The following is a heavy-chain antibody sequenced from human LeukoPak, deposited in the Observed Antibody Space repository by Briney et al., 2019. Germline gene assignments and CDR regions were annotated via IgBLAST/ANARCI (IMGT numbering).Heavy chain of an antibody. CDR2: IIPILGIA. V-gene: IGHV1-69*04. Sequence: SVKVSCKASGGTFSSYAISWVRQAPRQGLEWMGRIIPILGIANYAQKFQGRVTITADKSTSTAYMELSSLRSEDTAVYYCATAFGGVIVPQIWGQGTLVTVSS. CDR1: GGTFSSYA. J-gene: IGHJ4*02. D-gene: IGHD3-16*02. CDR3: ATAFGGVIVPQI.